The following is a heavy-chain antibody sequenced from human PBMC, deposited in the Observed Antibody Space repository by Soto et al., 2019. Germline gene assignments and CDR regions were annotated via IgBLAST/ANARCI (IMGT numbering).Heavy chain of an antibody. CDR2: IIPIFGTA. CDR3: ARPFQSCPGGWYFDL. Sequence: QVQLVQSGAEVKKPGSSVKVSCTASGGTFSSYSINWVRQAPGQGLEWMGGIIPIFGTANYAQKFQGRVTHTADESTSTAHMELSSLRNEDTAVYYCARPFQSCPGGWYFDLWGRGTLVTVSS. CDR1: GGTFSSYS. D-gene: IGHD3-16*01. V-gene: IGHV1-69*01. J-gene: IGHJ2*01.